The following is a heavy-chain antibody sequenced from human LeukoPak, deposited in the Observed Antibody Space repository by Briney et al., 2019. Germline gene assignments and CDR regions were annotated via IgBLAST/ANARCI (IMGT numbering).Heavy chain of an antibody. CDR2: INPNGGTT. CDR3: ARTSDYYNYYFDY. V-gene: IGHV1-2*02. CDR1: GYRFTDYY. J-gene: IGHJ4*02. Sequence: ASVKVSCKASGYRFTDYYVHWVRQAPGQGLEWMAWINPNGGTTNYAQKFQDRVTVITDTSISTAYMELSNLRSDDTAVYFCARTSDYYNYYFDYWGQGTAVTVPS. D-gene: IGHD1-1*01.